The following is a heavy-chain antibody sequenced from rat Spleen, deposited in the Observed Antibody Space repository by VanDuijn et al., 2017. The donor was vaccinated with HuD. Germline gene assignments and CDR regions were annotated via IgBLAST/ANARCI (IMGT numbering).Heavy chain of an antibody. D-gene: IGHD1-5*01. CDR3: ARDLNRYNFDY. CDR2: IWTGGST. CDR1: GFSLTSYN. Sequence: QVQLKESGPGLVQPSQTLSLTCTVSGFSLTSYNVHWVRQPTGKGLEWMGVIWTGGSTDYNSALKSRLSISRDTSKSQVFLKMNSLQTEDIATYYCARDLNRYNFDYWCQGVMVTVSS. J-gene: IGHJ2*01. V-gene: IGHV2-30*01.